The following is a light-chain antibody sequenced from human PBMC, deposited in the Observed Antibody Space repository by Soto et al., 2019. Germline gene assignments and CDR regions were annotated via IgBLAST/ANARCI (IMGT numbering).Light chain of an antibody. J-gene: IGKJ2*01. V-gene: IGKV3-20*01. CDR2: DSS. CDR1: QSVSSNY. CDR3: QQYGSSPHT. Sequence: EIVLTQSPGSLSLSPGERATLSCRASQSVSSNYLAWYQQKPGQAPRLLIYDSSSRAVGVPDRFSGSGSGTDFSLTISRLEPEDLAVYHCQQYGSSPHTFGQWTKLEIK.